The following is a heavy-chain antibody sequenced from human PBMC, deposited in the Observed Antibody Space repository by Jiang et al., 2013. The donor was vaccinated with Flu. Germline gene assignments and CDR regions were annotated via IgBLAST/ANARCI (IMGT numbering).Heavy chain of an antibody. CDR2: ISGSGGST. V-gene: IGHV3-23*01. CDR1: GFTFSSYA. Sequence: RLSCAASGFTFSSYAMSWVRQAPGKGLEWVSAISGSGGSTYYADSVKGRFTISRDNSKNTLYLQMNSLRAEDTAVYYCAKVWGDYGDFFFDYWGQGTLVTVSS. J-gene: IGHJ4*02. D-gene: IGHD4-17*01. CDR3: AKVWGDYGDFFFDY.